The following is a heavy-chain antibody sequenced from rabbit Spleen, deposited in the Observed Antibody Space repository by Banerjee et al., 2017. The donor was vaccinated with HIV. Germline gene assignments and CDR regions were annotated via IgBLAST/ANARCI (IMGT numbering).Heavy chain of an antibody. CDR2: IYPGGRDST. J-gene: IGHJ6*01. Sequence: QEQLVVSGGGLVKPGASLTLTCTASGFSFCSNYWICWVRQAPGKGLEWIACIYPGGRDSTYYARWAKGRFTISKPSSTTVTLQMTRLTAADTATYFCARDTSSSFSSYGMDLWGQGTLVTVS. CDR3: ARDTSSSFSSYGMDL. D-gene: IGHD1-1*01. V-gene: IGHV1S45*01. CDR1: GFSFCSNYW.